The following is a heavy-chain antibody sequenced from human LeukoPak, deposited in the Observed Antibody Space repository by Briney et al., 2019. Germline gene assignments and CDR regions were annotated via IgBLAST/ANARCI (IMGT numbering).Heavy chain of an antibody. D-gene: IGHD6-13*01. CDR3: ARGGLGSSWYVWFDP. CDR2: IKKDGSEK. J-gene: IGHJ5*02. CDR1: GFTFSSYW. V-gene: IGHV3-7*01. Sequence: GGSLRLSCAASGFTFSSYWMSWVRQAPGKGLEWVANIKKDGSEKYYVDSVKGRFTISRDNAKNSLYLQMNSLRAEDTAVYYCARGGLGSSWYVWFDPWGQGTLVTVSS.